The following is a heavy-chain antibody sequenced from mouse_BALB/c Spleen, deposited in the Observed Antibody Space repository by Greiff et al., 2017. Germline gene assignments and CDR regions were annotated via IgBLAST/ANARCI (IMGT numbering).Heavy chain of an antibody. V-gene: IGHV1-87*01. J-gene: IGHJ2*01. D-gene: IGHD2-2*01. CDR2: IYPGDGDT. CDR3: ARTGGNGYYFDY. Sequence: QVQLKESGAELARPGASVKLSCKASGYTFTSYWMQWVKQRPGQGLEWIGAIYPGDGDTRYTQKFKGKATLTADKSSSTAYMQLSSLASEDSAVYYCARTGGNGYYFDYWGQGTTLTVSS. CDR1: GYTFTSYW.